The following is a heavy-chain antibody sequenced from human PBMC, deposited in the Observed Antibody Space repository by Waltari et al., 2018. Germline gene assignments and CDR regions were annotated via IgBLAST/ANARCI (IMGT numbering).Heavy chain of an antibody. CDR1: GFPFSNSD. CDR3: ATGAGRITGLYFDY. J-gene: IGHJ4*02. V-gene: IGHV3-48*03. CDR2: MSIGGTP. Sequence: EVQLVESGGGLVQPGGSLRLSCAASGFPFSNSDRTWVRQAPGKGLEWFSYMSIGGTPYYGDSVKGRFTISRDNAKKSLYLQMNSLRAEDTAVYYCATGAGRITGLYFDYWGQGTLVTVSS. D-gene: IGHD2-8*02.